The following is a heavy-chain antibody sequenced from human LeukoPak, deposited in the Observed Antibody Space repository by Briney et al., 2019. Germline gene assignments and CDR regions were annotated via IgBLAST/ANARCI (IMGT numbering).Heavy chain of an antibody. Sequence: GVLRLSCAASGFTFSSYAMHWVRQAPGKGLEWVAVIYSGGSAYYADSVKGRFTISRDNSKNTLYLQMNSLRAEDTAVYYCARSPPYYDSSGYLDYWGQGTLVTVSS. J-gene: IGHJ4*02. D-gene: IGHD3-22*01. CDR3: ARSPPYYDSSGYLDY. CDR2: IYSGGSA. V-gene: IGHV3-66*01. CDR1: GFTFSSYA.